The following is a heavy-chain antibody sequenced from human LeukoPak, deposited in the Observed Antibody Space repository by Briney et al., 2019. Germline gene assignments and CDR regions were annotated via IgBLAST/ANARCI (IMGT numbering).Heavy chain of an antibody. J-gene: IGHJ4*02. D-gene: IGHD1-26*01. Sequence: GGSLRLSCVASRLIFSNYVMSWVRQAPGKGLEWISYISGGSGTIYYADSVKGRFTISRDNARNSLYLQLNSLRAEDTAVYFCARVTVGATADYFDSWGQGTLVTVSS. V-gene: IGHV3-48*01. CDR3: ARVTVGATADYFDS. CDR1: RLIFSNYV. CDR2: ISGGSGTI.